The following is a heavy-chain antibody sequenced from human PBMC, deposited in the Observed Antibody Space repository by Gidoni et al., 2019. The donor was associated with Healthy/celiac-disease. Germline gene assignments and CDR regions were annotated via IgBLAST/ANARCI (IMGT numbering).Heavy chain of an antibody. CDR2: IYYSGST. CDR3: ARRTPGWYYYDSSGSHGGDY. CDR1: GGSISSSSYY. D-gene: IGHD3-22*01. V-gene: IGHV4-39*01. J-gene: IGHJ4*02. Sequence: QLQLQESGPGLVKPSETLSLTCTVSGGSISSSSYYWGWIRQPPGKGLEWIGSIYYSGSTYYNPSLKSHVTISVDTSKNQFSLKLSSVTAADTAVYYCARRTPGWYYYDSSGSHGGDYWGQGTLVTVSS.